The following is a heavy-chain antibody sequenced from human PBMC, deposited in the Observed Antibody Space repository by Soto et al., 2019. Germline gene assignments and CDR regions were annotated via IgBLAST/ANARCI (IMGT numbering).Heavy chain of an antibody. V-gene: IGHV3-23*01. J-gene: IGHJ6*02. Sequence: SGGSLRLSCAASGFTFSSYAMSWVRQAPGKGLEWVSSISTSGGSTYYADSVKGRFTISRDNSNNTLYLQMNSLRAEDTAVYYCSLSDRYYGMDVWGLGTTVPVSS. CDR2: ISTSGGST. CDR3: SLSDRYYGMDV. CDR1: GFTFSSYA.